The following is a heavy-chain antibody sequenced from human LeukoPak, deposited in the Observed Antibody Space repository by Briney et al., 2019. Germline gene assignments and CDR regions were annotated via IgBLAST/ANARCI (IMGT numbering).Heavy chain of an antibody. Sequence: SETLSLTCAVYGGSFSGYYWSWIRQPPGKGLEWIGEINHSGSTNYNPSLKSRVTISVDTSKNQLSLKLSSVTAADTAVYYCATGTTWQTCDYWGQGTLVTVSS. J-gene: IGHJ4*02. D-gene: IGHD1-1*01. V-gene: IGHV4-34*01. CDR1: GGSFSGYY. CDR3: ATGTTWQTCDY. CDR2: INHSGST.